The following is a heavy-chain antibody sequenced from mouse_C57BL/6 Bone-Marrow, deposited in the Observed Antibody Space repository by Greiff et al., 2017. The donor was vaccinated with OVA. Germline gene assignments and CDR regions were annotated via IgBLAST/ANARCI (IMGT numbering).Heavy chain of an antibody. Sequence: EVQLVESGGDLVKPGGSLKLSCAASGFTFSSYGMSWVRQTPDKRLEWVATISSGGSYTYYPDSVKGRFTISRDNAKNTLYLQMSSLKSEDTAMYYCARPPITTVVAPHWYFDVWGTGTTVTVSS. D-gene: IGHD1-1*01. J-gene: IGHJ1*03. V-gene: IGHV5-6*01. CDR3: ARPPITTVVAPHWYFDV. CDR1: GFTFSSYG. CDR2: ISSGGSYT.